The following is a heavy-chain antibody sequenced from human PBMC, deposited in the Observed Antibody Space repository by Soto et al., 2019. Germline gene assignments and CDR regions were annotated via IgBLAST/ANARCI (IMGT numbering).Heavy chain of an antibody. CDR2: MNPNSGNT. CDR1: GYTFTSYD. D-gene: IGHD4-17*01. CDR3: ALYGDYVKIDY. J-gene: IGHJ4*02. V-gene: IGHV1-8*01. Sequence: QVHLVQSGAAVKKPGASVKVSCKASGYTFTSYDINWVRQVTGQGLEWMGWMNPNSGNTGYAQKFQGRVTMTRNTSIRTAYMELSSLRSEDTAVYYCALYGDYVKIDYWGQGTLVTVSS.